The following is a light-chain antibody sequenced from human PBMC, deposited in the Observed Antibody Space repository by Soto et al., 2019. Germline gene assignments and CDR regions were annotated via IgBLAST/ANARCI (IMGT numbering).Light chain of an antibody. CDR3: QQYDNVPLT. V-gene: IGKV1-33*01. CDR1: QTISSW. J-gene: IGKJ4*01. Sequence: DIQKTQSPSTLSGSVGDRVTITCRASQTISSWLAWYQQKPGKAPALLIYEASQLETGVPSRFSGSGSGTDFTFAINSLQPEDIGTYYCQQYDNVPLTFGGGTKVEIK. CDR2: EAS.